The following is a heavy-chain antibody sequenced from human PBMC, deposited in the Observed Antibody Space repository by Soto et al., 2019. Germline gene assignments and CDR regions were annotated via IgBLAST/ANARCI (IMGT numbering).Heavy chain of an antibody. CDR1: GGPISSYH. CDR2: IHYSGST. J-gene: IGHJ4*02. CDR3: TGDRNNRVWYKY. Sequence: QVQLQESGPGLVKPSETLSLTCTVSGGPISSYHWSWMRQTPGKGLEWIGYIHYSGSTNYNPSLRSRVTISVDTSRNQFSLSLRSVTAPDTAVYYCTGDRNNRVWYKYWGQGTLVTVSS. V-gene: IGHV4-59*01. D-gene: IGHD6-19*01.